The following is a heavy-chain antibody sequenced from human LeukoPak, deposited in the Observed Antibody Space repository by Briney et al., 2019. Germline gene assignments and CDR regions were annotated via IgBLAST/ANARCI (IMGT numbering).Heavy chain of an antibody. J-gene: IGHJ4*02. CDR2: IKSKTDGGTT. V-gene: IGHV3-15*01. CDR1: ESTFSNAG. CDR3: ARANSFDSSGYYFDY. Sequence: PGGPLSLSVPPPESTFSNAGISGVGKAPGKGLEWVGRIKSKTDGGTTDYAAPVKGRFTISRDDSKNTLYLQMNSLKTEDTAVYYCARANSFDSSGYYFDYWGQGTLVTVSS. D-gene: IGHD3-22*01.